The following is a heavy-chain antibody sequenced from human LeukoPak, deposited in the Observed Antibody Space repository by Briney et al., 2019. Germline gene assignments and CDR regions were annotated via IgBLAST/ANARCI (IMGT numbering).Heavy chain of an antibody. Sequence: GGSLRLSCAASGFTFSNYAMHWVRQAPGKGLQYVSDISSNGGSTYYADSVKGRFTISRDNSKNTLYLQMCSLRAEDMAVYYCARAKAYFFDYWGQGTLVTVSS. V-gene: IGHV3-64*02. CDR2: ISSNGGST. CDR1: GFTFSNYA. CDR3: ARAKAYFFDY. J-gene: IGHJ4*02.